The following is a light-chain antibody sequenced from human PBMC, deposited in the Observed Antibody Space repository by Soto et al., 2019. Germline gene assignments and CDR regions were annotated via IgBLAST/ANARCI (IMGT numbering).Light chain of an antibody. CDR2: KAS. Sequence: DIQMTQSPSTLPASVGDRVTITCRASQSISSWLAWYQQKPGKAPKLLIHKASTLESGVPSRFSGSGSGTEFTLTISSLQSEDFATYYCQQNQSYSYTFGQGTKLDIK. CDR1: QSISSW. V-gene: IGKV1-5*03. J-gene: IGKJ2*01. CDR3: QQNQSYSYT.